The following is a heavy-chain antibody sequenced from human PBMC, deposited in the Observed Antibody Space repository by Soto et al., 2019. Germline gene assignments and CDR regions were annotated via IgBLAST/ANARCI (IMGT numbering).Heavy chain of an antibody. D-gene: IGHD1-7*01. CDR3: ARDPDWNYPYYYYGMDV. CDR1: GYTFTSYG. J-gene: IGHJ6*02. Sequence: EASVKVSCKASGYTFTSYGISWVRQAPGQGLEWMGWISAYNGNTNYAQKLQGRVTMTTDTSTSTAYMELRSLRSDDTAVYYCARDPDWNYPYYYYGMDVWGQGTTVTVSS. CDR2: ISAYNGNT. V-gene: IGHV1-18*01.